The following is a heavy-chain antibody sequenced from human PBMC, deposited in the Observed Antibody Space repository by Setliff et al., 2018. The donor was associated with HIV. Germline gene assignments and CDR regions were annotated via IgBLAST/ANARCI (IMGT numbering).Heavy chain of an antibody. Sequence: GASVKVSCKTSGYTFTAYYIHWVRQAPGQGLEWMGWINSSGGSTSYAQKFQGRVTMTRDTSTSTVYMELSSLRSEDTAVYYCARGALVATIDYFDYWGQGTLVTVSS. CDR2: INSSGGST. CDR1: GYTFTAYY. D-gene: IGHD5-12*01. CDR3: ARGALVATIDYFDY. J-gene: IGHJ4*02. V-gene: IGHV1-46*01.